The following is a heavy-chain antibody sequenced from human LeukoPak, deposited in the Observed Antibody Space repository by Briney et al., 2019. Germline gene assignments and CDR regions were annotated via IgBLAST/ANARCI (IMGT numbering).Heavy chain of an antibody. CDR3: TRKYYDFWSGRTFDY. CDR1: GFTFSSYS. J-gene: IGHJ4*02. V-gene: IGHV3-49*04. CDR2: IRSKAYGGTT. Sequence: GGSLRLSCAASGFTFSSYSMNWVRQAPGEGLEWVGFIRSKAYGGTTEYAASVKGRFTISRDDSKSIAHLQMNSLKTEDTAVYYCTRKYYDFWSGRTFDYWGQGTLVTVSS. D-gene: IGHD3-3*01.